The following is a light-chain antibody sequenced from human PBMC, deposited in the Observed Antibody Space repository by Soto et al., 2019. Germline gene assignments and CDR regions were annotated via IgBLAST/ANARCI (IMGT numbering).Light chain of an antibody. V-gene: IGLV2-14*01. CDR3: SSYARSSPVI. J-gene: IGLJ2*01. CDR1: SSDVGGYNY. CDR2: EVS. Sequence: QSALTQPASVSGSPGQSITISCTGTSSDVGGYNYVSWYQQHPGKAPKLMIYEVSNRPSGVSNRFSGSKSGNTASLTISGLQADDEADYYCSSYARSSPVIFGGGTQLTVL.